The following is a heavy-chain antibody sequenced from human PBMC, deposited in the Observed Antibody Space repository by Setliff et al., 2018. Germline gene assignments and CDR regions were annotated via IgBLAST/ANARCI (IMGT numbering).Heavy chain of an antibody. D-gene: IGHD3-10*01. Sequence: SETLSLTCTVSGDSLSGDNYFWSWIRHLPGKGLQWLGHIYYTGKNYYNPSLKSRLEMSVDTSKREFALRLSSVTAADTAVYYCARTSTYVLGSGSYWDRWFDPWSQGTLVTVSS. CDR1: GDSLSGDNYF. CDR3: ARTSTYVLGSGSYWDRWFDP. J-gene: IGHJ5*02. CDR2: IYYTGKN. V-gene: IGHV4-30-4*02.